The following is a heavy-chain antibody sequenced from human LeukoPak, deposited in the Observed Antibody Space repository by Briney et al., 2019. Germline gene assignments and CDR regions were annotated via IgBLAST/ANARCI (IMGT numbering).Heavy chain of an antibody. J-gene: IGHJ4*02. CDR3: ARVLMVYAMDY. CDR2: ISSSSSYI. CDR1: GFTFSSYS. D-gene: IGHD2-8*01. V-gene: IGHV3-21*01. Sequence: GGSLRLSCAASGFTFSSYSMNWVRQAQGKGMDWFSSISSSSSYISSAASVKGRFTISRDNAKNSLYLQMNSLRAEDTAVYYCARVLMVYAMDYWGQGTLVTVSS.